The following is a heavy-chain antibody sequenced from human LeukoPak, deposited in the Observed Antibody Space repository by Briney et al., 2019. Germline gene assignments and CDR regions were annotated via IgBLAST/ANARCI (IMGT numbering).Heavy chain of an antibody. D-gene: IGHD3-22*01. CDR1: GFTFSSYS. Sequence: PGGSLRLSCAASGFTFSSYSMNWVRQAPGKGLEWVANIKQDGSDKYYVDSLKGRFTISRDNAKNSLFLQMNSLRAEDTAVYYCARDYYDSSAYYVSYFDYWGQGTLVTVSS. J-gene: IGHJ4*02. CDR2: IKQDGSDK. V-gene: IGHV3-7*01. CDR3: ARDYYDSSAYYVSYFDY.